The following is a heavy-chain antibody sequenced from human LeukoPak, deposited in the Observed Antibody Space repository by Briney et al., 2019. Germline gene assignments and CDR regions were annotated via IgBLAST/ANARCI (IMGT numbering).Heavy chain of an antibody. V-gene: IGHV4-39*01. J-gene: IGHJ3*02. CDR1: GGSISSSSYY. CDR3: ARRGVEQTWPGWFPTQVRYYYGSGSQGAFDI. D-gene: IGHD3-10*01. Sequence: SETLSLTCTVSGGSISSSSYYWGWIRQPPGKGLEWIGSIYYSGSTYYNPSLKSRVTISVDTSKNQFSLKLSSVTAADTAVYYCARRGVEQTWPGWFPTQVRYYYGSGSQGAFDIWGQGTMVTVSS. CDR2: IYYSGST.